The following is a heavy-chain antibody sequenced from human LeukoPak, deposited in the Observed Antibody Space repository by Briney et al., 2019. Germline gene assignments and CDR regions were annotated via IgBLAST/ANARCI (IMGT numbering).Heavy chain of an antibody. CDR3: ARSHYDILTGYYPHWFDP. CDR2: ISYDGSNK. V-gene: IGHV3-30*04. CDR1: GFTFSSYA. J-gene: IGHJ5*02. Sequence: LRLSCAASGFTFSSYAMHWVRQAPDKGLEWVAVISYDGSNKYYADSVKGRFTISRDNSKNTLYLQMNSLRAEDTAVYYCARSHYDILTGYYPHWFDPWGQGTLVTVSS. D-gene: IGHD3-9*01.